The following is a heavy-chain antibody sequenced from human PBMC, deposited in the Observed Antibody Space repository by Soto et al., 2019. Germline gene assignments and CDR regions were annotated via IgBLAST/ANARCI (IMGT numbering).Heavy chain of an antibody. CDR3: ARADVLRFLEWSFDY. CDR1: GGSISSYY. Sequence: NPSETLSLTCTVSGGSISSYYWSWIRQPPGKGLEWIGYIYYSGSTNYNPSLKSRVTISVDTSKNQFSLKLSSVTAADTAVYYCARADVLRFLEWSFDYWGQGTLVTVSS. CDR2: IYYSGST. D-gene: IGHD3-3*01. V-gene: IGHV4-59*01. J-gene: IGHJ4*02.